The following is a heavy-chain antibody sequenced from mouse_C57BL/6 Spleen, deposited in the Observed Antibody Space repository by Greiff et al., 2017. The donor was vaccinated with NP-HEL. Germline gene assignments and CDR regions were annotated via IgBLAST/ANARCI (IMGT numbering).Heavy chain of an antibody. J-gene: IGHJ4*01. CDR3: ARAEYSNYLYYYAMDY. Sequence: VQLQQSGPVLVKPGASVKMSCKASGYTFTDYYMNWVKQSHGKSLEWIGVINPYNGGTSYNQKFKGKATLTVDKSSSTAYMELNSLTSEDSAVYYCARAEYSNYLYYYAMDYWGQGTSVTVSS. CDR2: INPYNGGT. V-gene: IGHV1-19*01. D-gene: IGHD2-5*01. CDR1: GYTFTDYY.